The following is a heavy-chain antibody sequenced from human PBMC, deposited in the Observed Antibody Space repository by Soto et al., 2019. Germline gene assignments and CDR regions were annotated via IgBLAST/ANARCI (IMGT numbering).Heavy chain of an antibody. D-gene: IGHD5-18*01. Sequence: PSESLSLTCTVSGGSVSSGSYFWGWIRQPPGKGLEWIGSMYYSGSTYYNPSLKSRVTISVDTSKNQFSLKLSSVTAADTAVYYCSRGILVWGQGALVTVSS. CDR2: MYYSGST. CDR1: GGSVSSGSYF. J-gene: IGHJ4*02. V-gene: IGHV4-39*01. CDR3: SRGILV.